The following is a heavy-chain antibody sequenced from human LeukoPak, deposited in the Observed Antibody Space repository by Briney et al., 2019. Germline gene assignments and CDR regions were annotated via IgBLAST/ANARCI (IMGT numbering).Heavy chain of an antibody. V-gene: IGHV1-8*01. CDR2: MNPNSGNT. J-gene: IGHJ6*02. Sequence: ASVKVSCKASGYTFTSYDINWVRQATGQGLEWMGWMNPNSGNTGYAQKFQGRVTMTRNTSISTAYMELSSLRSEDTAVYYCVRYSSSWYSRDGMDVWGQGTTVTASS. D-gene: IGHD6-13*01. CDR3: VRYSSSWYSRDGMDV. CDR1: GYTFTSYD.